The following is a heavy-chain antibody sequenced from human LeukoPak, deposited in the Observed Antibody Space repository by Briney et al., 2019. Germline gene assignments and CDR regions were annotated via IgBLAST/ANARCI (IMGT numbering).Heavy chain of an antibody. CDR1: GGSISSSSYY. J-gene: IGHJ4*02. Sequence: SETLSLTCTVSGGSISSSSYYWGWIRQPPGKGLEWIGSIYYSGSTYYNPSLKSRVTISVDTSKNQFSLKLSSVTAADTAVYYCARQVSRTAYFDYWGQGTLVTVSS. V-gene: IGHV4-39*01. CDR3: ARQVSRTAYFDY. CDR2: IYYSGST.